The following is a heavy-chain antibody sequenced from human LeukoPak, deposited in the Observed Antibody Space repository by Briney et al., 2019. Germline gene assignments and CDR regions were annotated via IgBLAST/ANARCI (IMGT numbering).Heavy chain of an antibody. D-gene: IGHD6-19*01. CDR3: ASRRRGVAGIDY. CDR2: INHSGST. J-gene: IGHJ4*02. V-gene: IGHV4-34*01. Sequence: SETLSLTCTVSGVSISSYYWSWIRQPPGKGLEWIGEINHSGSTNYNPSLKSRVTISVDTSKNQFSLKLSSVTAADTAVYYCASRRRGVAGIDYWGQGTLVTVSS. CDR1: GVSISSYY.